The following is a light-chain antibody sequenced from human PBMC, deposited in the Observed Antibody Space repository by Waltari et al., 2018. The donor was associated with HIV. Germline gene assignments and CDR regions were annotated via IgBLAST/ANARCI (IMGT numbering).Light chain of an antibody. V-gene: IGLV2-23*02. Sequence: QSALTQPASVSGSPGQSITISCTGTSSDVWSYNLVSWYQQHPGKAPKLIIYEVSKRPSGVSNRFSGSKSGSTASLTISGLQPEDEADYCCCSYASTTDTYVVFGGGTMLTVL. J-gene: IGLJ2*01. CDR3: CSYASTTDTYVV. CDR2: EVS. CDR1: SSDVWSYNL.